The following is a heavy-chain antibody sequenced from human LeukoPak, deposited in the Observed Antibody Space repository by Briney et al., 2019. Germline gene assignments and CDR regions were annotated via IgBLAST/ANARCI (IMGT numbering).Heavy chain of an antibody. Sequence: SGPTLVNPTQTLTLTCTFSGFSLSSSGMCVSWVRQSPGKALEWLARIDWDEDKFYRKSLETRFTISKDTSKNQVVLTMTNMDPVDTGTYYCTRTRRVIMSRGNYYYMDVWGKGTPVTVSS. J-gene: IGHJ6*03. V-gene: IGHV2-70*17. CDR2: IDWDEDK. D-gene: IGHD5/OR15-5a*01. CDR1: GFSLSSSGMC. CDR3: TRTRRVIMSRGNYYYMDV.